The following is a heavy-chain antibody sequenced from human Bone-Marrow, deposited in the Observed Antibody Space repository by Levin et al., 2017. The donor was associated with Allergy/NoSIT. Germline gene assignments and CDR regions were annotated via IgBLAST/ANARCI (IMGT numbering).Heavy chain of an antibody. Sequence: KVSCQASGYSFTSYWFGWVRQRPWKGLQWMGLIFPSDSDTRVSPSFQGQIIMSVDKSTSTAYLQWSSLKASDSAMYYCARRDSDGSNSFDYWGQGTLVTVSS. J-gene: IGHJ4*02. CDR1: GYSFTSYW. D-gene: IGHD4-23*01. CDR3: ARRDSDGSNSFDY. V-gene: IGHV5-51*01. CDR2: IFPSDSDT.